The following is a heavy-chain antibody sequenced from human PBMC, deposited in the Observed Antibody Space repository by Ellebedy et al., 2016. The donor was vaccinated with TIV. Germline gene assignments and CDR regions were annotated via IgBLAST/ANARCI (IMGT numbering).Heavy chain of an antibody. D-gene: IGHD3-22*01. CDR2: IYYTGST. Sequence: GSLRLSXTVSGGSISGYYWSWIRQSSGKGLQWIGYIYYTGSTNYNPSLKSRVSISVDTSKNQFSLKLRSVTAADTAVYYCARSDYYDSSSYHYVSYWGQGSLVTVSS. CDR1: GGSISGYY. J-gene: IGHJ4*02. CDR3: ARSDYYDSSSYHYVSY. V-gene: IGHV4-59*08.